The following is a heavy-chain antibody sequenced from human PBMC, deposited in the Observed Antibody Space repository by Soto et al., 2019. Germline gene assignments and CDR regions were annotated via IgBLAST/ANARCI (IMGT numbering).Heavy chain of an antibody. V-gene: IGHV4-59*01. Sequence: YWSWSRLLPGKGLEWIGYIYYSGSTNYNPSLKSRVTISVDTSKNQFSLKLSSVTAADTAVYYCARVWGGAFDIWGQGTMVT. CDR3: ARVWGGAFDI. D-gene: IGHD3-10*01. CDR1: Y. J-gene: IGHJ3*02. CDR2: IYYSGST.